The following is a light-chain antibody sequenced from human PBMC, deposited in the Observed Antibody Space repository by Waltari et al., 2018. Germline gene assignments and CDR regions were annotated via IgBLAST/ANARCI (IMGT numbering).Light chain of an antibody. V-gene: IGKV3-11*01. CDR1: QSFRTY. Sequence: EVVLTQSPATLSLSPGERATLSCRASQSFRTYLAWYQQNPGQAPRPLIYDASKRATDIPARCSGSGSGTDFILTISSLEPEDCEIYYCQQRNNWPLTFGGGTKVEIK. J-gene: IGKJ4*01. CDR3: QQRNNWPLT. CDR2: DAS.